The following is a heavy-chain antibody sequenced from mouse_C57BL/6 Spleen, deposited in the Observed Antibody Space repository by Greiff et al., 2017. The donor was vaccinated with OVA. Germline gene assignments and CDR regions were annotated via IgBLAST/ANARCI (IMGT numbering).Heavy chain of an antibody. D-gene: IGHD1-2*01. CDR3: ARNSARDYFDY. Sequence: VQLVESGPGLVAPSQSLSITCTVSGFSLTSYAISWVRQPPGKGLEWLGVIWPGGGTNYNSALKSRLSISKDNSKSQVFLKMNSLQTDDTARYYCARNSARDYFDYWGQGTTLTVSS. CDR2: IWPGGGT. V-gene: IGHV2-9-1*01. J-gene: IGHJ2*01. CDR1: GFSLTSYA.